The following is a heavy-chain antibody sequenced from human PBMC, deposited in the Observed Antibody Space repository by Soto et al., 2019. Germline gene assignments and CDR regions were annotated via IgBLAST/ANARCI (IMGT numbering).Heavy chain of an antibody. CDR1: GYTFSIYY. Sequence: APVKVSCKAIGYTFSIYYIHWVRQAPGQGLEWMGIINPNGGATSYAQKFQDRVTMTKDTSTRTVYMELSSLRSEDTAVYYCARSKMTDYWGQGTLVTVSS. J-gene: IGHJ4*02. CDR3: ARSKMTDY. CDR2: INPNGGAT. V-gene: IGHV1-46*01.